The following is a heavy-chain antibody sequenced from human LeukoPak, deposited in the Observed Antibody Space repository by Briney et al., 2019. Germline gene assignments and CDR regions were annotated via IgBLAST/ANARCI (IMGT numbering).Heavy chain of an antibody. V-gene: IGHV3-30*18. J-gene: IGHJ4*02. D-gene: IGHD3-9*01. CDR3: AKSFSDFDWLDY. Sequence: GRSLRLSCAASGFTFSTYGMHWVRQAPGKGLEWVAVISYDGSNKYYADSVKGRFTISRDNSRNTLYLQMNSLRAEDTAVYYCAKSFSDFDWLDYWGQGTLVTVSS. CDR1: GFTFSTYG. CDR2: ISYDGSNK.